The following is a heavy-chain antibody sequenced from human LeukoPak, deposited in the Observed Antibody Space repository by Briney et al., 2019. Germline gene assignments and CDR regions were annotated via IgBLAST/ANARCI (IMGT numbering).Heavy chain of an antibody. J-gene: IGHJ5*02. Sequence: PSETLSLTCTVSGGSISSYYWSWIRQPPGKGLEWIGYIYYSGSTNYNPSLKSRVTISVDTSKNQFSLKLSSVTAADTAVYYCARGSRQPLSNWFDPWGQGTLVTVSS. CDR3: ARGSRQPLSNWFDP. D-gene: IGHD6-13*01. CDR2: IYYSGST. V-gene: IGHV4-59*01. CDR1: GGSISSYY.